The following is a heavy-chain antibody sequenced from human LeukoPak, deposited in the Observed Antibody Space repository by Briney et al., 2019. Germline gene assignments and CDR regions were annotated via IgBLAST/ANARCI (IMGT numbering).Heavy chain of an antibody. V-gene: IGHV3-72*01. D-gene: IGHD5-18*01. Sequence: GGSLRLSCAASGFTVSSNYMTWVRQAPGKGLEWVGRTRNKANSYTTEYAASVKGRFTISRDDSKNSLYLQMNSLKTEDTAVYYCARDSVDTAMVMGIYYYYYYMDVWGKGTTVTISS. J-gene: IGHJ6*03. CDR1: GFTVSSNY. CDR2: TRNKANSYTT. CDR3: ARDSVDTAMVMGIYYYYYYMDV.